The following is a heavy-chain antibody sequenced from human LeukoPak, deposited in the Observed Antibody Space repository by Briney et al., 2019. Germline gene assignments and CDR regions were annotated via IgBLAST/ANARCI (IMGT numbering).Heavy chain of an antibody. Sequence: ASVKVSCKASGYTFTSYAMHWVRQAPGQRLEWMGWINAGNGNTKYSQEFQGRVTITRDTSASTAYMELSSLRSEDMAVYYCARGIYYSNYSSYNWFDPWGQGTLVTVSS. CDR3: ARGIYYSNYSSYNWFDP. V-gene: IGHV1-3*03. CDR1: GYTFTSYA. J-gene: IGHJ5*02. D-gene: IGHD4-11*01. CDR2: INAGNGNT.